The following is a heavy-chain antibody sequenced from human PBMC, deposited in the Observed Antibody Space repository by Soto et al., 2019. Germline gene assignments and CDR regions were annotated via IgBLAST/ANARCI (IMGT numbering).Heavy chain of an antibody. D-gene: IGHD1-26*01. J-gene: IGHJ5*02. Sequence: EASVKVSCKASGGTFSSYAISWVRQAPGQGLEWMGGIIPIFGTANYAQKFQGRVTITADESTSTAYMELSSLGSEDTAVYYCARDKSGSYPFNWFDPWGQGTLVTVSS. CDR3: ARDKSGSYPFNWFDP. V-gene: IGHV1-69*13. CDR2: IIPIFGTA. CDR1: GGTFSSYA.